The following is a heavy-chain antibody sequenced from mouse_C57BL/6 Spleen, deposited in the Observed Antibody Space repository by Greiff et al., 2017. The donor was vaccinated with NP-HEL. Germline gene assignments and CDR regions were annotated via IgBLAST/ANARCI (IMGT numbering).Heavy chain of an antibody. CDR3: AVSYYCGSSLLLDY. Sequence: QVQLQQSGPELVKPGASVKISCKASGYAFSSSWMNWVKQRPGKGLEWIGRIYPGDGDTNYNGKFKGKATLTADKSSSTAYMQLSSLTSEDSAVYYCAVSYYCGSSLLLDYWGQGTTLTVSS. D-gene: IGHD1-1*01. CDR1: GYAFSSSW. CDR2: IYPGDGDT. V-gene: IGHV1-82*01. J-gene: IGHJ2*01.